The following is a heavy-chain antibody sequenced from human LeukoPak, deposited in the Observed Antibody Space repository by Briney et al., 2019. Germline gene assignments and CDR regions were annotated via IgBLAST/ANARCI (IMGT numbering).Heavy chain of an antibody. Sequence: SETLSLTCTVSGVSIRSHYWSWLRQPPGKGLEWIGYIHYSGSTNSNPSLKSRVSISVDTSKNQFSLKLSSVTAADTAVYYCARVGYSYGAPGWYFDLWGRGTLVTVSS. CDR2: IHYSGST. CDR3: ARVGYSYGAPGWYFDL. D-gene: IGHD5-18*01. CDR1: GVSIRSHY. V-gene: IGHV4-59*11. J-gene: IGHJ2*01.